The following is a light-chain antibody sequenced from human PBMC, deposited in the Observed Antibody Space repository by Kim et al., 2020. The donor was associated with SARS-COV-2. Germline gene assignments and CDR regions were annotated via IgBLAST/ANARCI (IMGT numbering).Light chain of an antibody. V-gene: IGLV1-40*01. CDR3: QSYDNSLGGYV. J-gene: IGLJ1*01. CDR2: LDN. CDR1: GSNIGADYG. Sequence: QSVLTHPPSVSGAPGERVTISCTGGGSNIGADYGVHWYQQLPGTAPRVLIYLDNNRPSGVPDRFSASKSGTSASLAITGLQAEDEADYYCQSYDNSLGGYVFGSGTKVTVL.